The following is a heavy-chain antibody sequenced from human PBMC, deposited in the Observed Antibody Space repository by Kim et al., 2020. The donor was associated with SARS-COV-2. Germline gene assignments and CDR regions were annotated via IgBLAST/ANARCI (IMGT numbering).Heavy chain of an antibody. V-gene: IGHV5-51*01. J-gene: IGHJ4*02. Sequence: GESLKISCKGSGYSFTSYWIGWVRQMPGKGLEWMGIIYPGDSDTRYSPSFQGQVTISADKSISTAYLQWSSLKASDTAMYYCARRIRLAARPALVFDYWGQGTLVTVSS. D-gene: IGHD6-6*01. CDR1: GYSFTSYW. CDR3: ARRIRLAARPALVFDY. CDR2: IYPGDSDT.